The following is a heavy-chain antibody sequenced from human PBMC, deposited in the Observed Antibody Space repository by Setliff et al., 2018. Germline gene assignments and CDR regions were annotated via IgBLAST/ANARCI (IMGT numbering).Heavy chain of an antibody. J-gene: IGHJ6*03. Sequence: SETLSLTCSVSGGSISSGSYYWTWIRQPAGKGLEWIGHIYTSGTTKYNPSLKSRVTISVDASKNQFFLKLTSVTAADTTVYYCARSNMGNYYDSGRYYYYYYMDVWGKGTTVTVSS. V-gene: IGHV4-61*09. CDR3: ARSNMGNYYDSGRYYYYYYMDV. CDR2: IYTSGTT. CDR1: GGSISSGSYY. D-gene: IGHD3-10*01.